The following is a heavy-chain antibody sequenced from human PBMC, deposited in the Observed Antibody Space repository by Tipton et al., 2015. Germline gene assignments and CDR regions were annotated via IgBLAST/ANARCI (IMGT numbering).Heavy chain of an antibody. CDR3: ARGDDYYDSTGYHDAFDI. CDR1: GYTFTGYY. V-gene: IGHV1-2*04. D-gene: IGHD3-22*01. J-gene: IGHJ3*02. Sequence: QVQLVQSGAEVKKPGASVKVSCKASGYTFTGYYIHWVRQAPGQGLEWMGWINPNSGGTNYAQKFQGWVTMTRDTSISTAYMELRRLRSYDTAVYYCARGDDYYDSTGYHDAFDIWGQGTMVTVSS. CDR2: INPNSGGT.